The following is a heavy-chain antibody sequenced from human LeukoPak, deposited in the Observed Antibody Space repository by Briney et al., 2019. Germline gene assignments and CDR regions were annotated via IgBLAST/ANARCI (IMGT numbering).Heavy chain of an antibody. CDR1: GGSISSGGYS. CDR3: ARVYYDFPWFDP. D-gene: IGHD3-3*01. V-gene: IGHV4-30-2*01. Sequence: SQTLSLTCAVSGGSISSGGYSWSWIRQPPGKGLEWIGYIYHSGSTYYNPSLKSRVTISVDRSKSHFSLKLSSVTAADTAVYYCARVYYDFPWFDPWGQGTLVTVSS. J-gene: IGHJ5*02. CDR2: IYHSGST.